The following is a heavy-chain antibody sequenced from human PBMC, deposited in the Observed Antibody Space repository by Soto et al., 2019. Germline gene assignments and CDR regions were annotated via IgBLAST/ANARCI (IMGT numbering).Heavy chain of an antibody. D-gene: IGHD1-26*01. CDR3: AKDGSGSYYVPLGMDV. Sequence: VGSLRLSCAASGFSFSNYVMTWVRQAPGKGQEWVSTISGSGSSTHYADAVKGRFTISRDNSRNTLYLQMTSLRVEDTAVYYCAKDGSGSYYVPLGMDVWGQGTTVTVSS. CDR1: GFSFSNYV. J-gene: IGHJ6*02. CDR2: ISGSGSST. V-gene: IGHV3-23*01.